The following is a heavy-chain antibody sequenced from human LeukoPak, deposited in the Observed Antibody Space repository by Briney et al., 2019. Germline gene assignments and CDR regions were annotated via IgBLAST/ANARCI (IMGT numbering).Heavy chain of an antibody. Sequence: GESLKISCKGSGYSFTSYWIGWVRQMPGKGLEWMGIIYPGDSDTRYSPSFQGQVTISADKSISTAYLQWSSLKASDTAMYYCAIRGQQLAEAPDAFDIWGQGTMVTVSS. J-gene: IGHJ3*02. CDR2: IYPGDSDT. CDR3: AIRGQQLAEAPDAFDI. D-gene: IGHD6-13*01. CDR1: GYSFTSYW. V-gene: IGHV5-51*01.